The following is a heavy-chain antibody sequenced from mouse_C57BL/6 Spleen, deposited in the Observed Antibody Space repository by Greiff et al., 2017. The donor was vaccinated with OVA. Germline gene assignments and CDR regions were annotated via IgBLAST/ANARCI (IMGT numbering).Heavy chain of an antibody. CDR2: IYPSDSET. J-gene: IGHJ2*01. V-gene: IGHV1-61*01. CDR3: ARAGGNSLDY. D-gene: IGHD2-1*01. Sequence: VQLQQPGAELVRPGSSVKLSCKASGYTFTSYWMDWVKQRPGQGLEWIGNIYPSDSETHYNQKFKDKATLTVDKSSSTAYMQLSSLTSEDSAVYYCARAGGNSLDYWGQGTTLTVSS. CDR1: GYTFTSYW.